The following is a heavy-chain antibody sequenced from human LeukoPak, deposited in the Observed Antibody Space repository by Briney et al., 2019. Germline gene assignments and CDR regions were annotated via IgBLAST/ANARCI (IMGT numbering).Heavy chain of an antibody. D-gene: IGHD2-2*01. J-gene: IGHJ6*03. CDR2: ISANAVST. V-gene: IGHV3-23*01. CDR3: ASMPSTEIYYFYYMDV. Sequence: GGSLRLSCADSSFTFISYTMNWVRQAPGKGLEWVSGISANAVSTYYADSVKGRFTISRDNSKNTLYLHMDRLGTEDMAVYYCASMPSTEIYYFYYMDVWGKGTTVTVSS. CDR1: SFTFISYT.